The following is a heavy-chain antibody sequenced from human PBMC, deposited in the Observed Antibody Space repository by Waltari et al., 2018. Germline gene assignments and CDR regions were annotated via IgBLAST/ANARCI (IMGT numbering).Heavy chain of an antibody. CDR1: GGTFSSYA. V-gene: IGHV1-69*10. CDR3: ARDGYGDYVAFDI. D-gene: IGHD4-17*01. Sequence: QVQLVQSGAEVKKPGSSVKVSCKASGGTFSSYAISRVRQAPGQGLEWMGGIIPILGIANYAQKFQGRVTITADKSTSTAYMELSSLRSEDTAVYYCARDGYGDYVAFDIWGQGTMVTVSS. J-gene: IGHJ3*02. CDR2: IIPILGIA.